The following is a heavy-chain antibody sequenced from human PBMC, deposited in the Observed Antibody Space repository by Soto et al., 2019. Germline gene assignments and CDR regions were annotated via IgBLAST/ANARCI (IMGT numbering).Heavy chain of an antibody. V-gene: IGHV4-59*01. Sequence: SETLSLTCTVSGGSISSYYWSWIRQPPGKGLEWIGYIYYSGSTNYNPSLKSRVTISVDTSKNQFSLKLSSVTAADTAVYYCARVSSPYCSGGSCYSYSFDYWGQGTLVTVSS. CDR1: GGSISSYY. J-gene: IGHJ4*02. CDR2: IYYSGST. D-gene: IGHD2-15*01. CDR3: ARVSSPYCSGGSCYSYSFDY.